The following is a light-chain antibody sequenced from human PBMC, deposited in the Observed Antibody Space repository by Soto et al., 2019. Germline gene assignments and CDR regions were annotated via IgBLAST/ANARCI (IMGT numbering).Light chain of an antibody. J-gene: IGKJ1*01. CDR1: QSISSW. CDR3: QQYNSYSWT. Sequence: NQFTQSPSTVSASVGDRVTITCRASQSISSWLAWYQQKPGKAPKLLIYDASSLESGVPSRFSGSGSGTEFTLTISSLQPDDFATYYCQQYNSYSWTFGQGTKVDIK. CDR2: DAS. V-gene: IGKV1-5*01.